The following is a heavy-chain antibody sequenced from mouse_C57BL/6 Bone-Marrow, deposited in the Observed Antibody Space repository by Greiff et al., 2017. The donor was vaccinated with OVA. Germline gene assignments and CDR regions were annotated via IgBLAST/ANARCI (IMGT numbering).Heavy chain of an antibody. D-gene: IGHD1-1*01. V-gene: IGHV5-17*01. CDR2: ISSGSSTI. J-gene: IGHJ2*01. CDR1: GFTFSDYG. CDR3: ARGYYYGSSYDY. Sequence: EVKLMESGGGLVKPGGSLKLSCAASGFTFSDYGMHWVRQAPEKGLEWVAYISSGSSTIYYADTVKGRFTISRDNAKNTLFLQMTSLRSEDTAMYYCARGYYYGSSYDYWGQGTTLTVSS.